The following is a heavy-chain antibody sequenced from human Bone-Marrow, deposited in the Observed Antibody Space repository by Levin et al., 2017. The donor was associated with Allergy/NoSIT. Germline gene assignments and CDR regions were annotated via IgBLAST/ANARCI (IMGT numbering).Heavy chain of an antibody. D-gene: IGHD2-2*01. CDR3: ARQTTVVVASALFMRRADYYIDV. J-gene: IGHJ6*03. Sequence: SETLSLTCAVYGGSFSGHYWSWIRQPPGKGLEWIGEINHSGSTNYHPSLKSRVTISVDTSKNQFSLKLSSLTAADTAVYYCARQTTVVVASALFMRRADYYIDVWGKGTTVTVYS. CDR1: GGSFSGHY. CDR2: INHSGST. V-gene: IGHV4-34*01.